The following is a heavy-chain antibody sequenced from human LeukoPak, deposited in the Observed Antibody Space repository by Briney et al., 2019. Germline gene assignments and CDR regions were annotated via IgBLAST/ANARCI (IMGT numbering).Heavy chain of an antibody. CDR1: GGSISSYY. CDR2: IYTSGST. D-gene: IGHD3-10*01. Sequence: SETLSLTCTGSGGSISSYYWSWIRQPAGKGLEWIGRIYTSGSTNYNPSLKSRVTMSVDTSKNQFSLKLSSVTAADTAVYYCARGGYYYGSGTFDYWGQGTLVTVSS. J-gene: IGHJ4*02. CDR3: ARGGYYYGSGTFDY. V-gene: IGHV4-4*07.